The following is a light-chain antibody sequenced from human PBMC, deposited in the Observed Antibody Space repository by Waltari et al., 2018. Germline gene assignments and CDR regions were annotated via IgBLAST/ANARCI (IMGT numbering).Light chain of an antibody. CDR1: QCLRYSDGKSY. Sequence: DIVMTQTPLSLSVTPVHPASISCKSSQCLRYSDGKSYLYCYLQRPGQTPPLLIYDVSSRCSGVPDRFSGSGSGTDFILKIGRVEAEDGGVYYCMQGRALPLTLGGGTRVEIK. CDR3: MQGRALPLT. J-gene: IGKJ4*01. V-gene: IGKV2-29*02. CDR2: DVS.